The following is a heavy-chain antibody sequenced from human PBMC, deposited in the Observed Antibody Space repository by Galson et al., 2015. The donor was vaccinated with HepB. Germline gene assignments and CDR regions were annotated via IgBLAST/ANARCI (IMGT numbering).Heavy chain of an antibody. CDR1: GYIFSNYA. CDR2: INTDTGNP. V-gene: IGHV7-4-1*02. Sequence: SVKVSCKPSGYIFSNYALNWVREAPGQGPEWMGGINTDTGNPTYAQAFTGRFVFSLDTSVTTAYLQISSLQAEDTAVYYCARTPYYGSGNYYNVWFDSWGQGTLVTVSS. J-gene: IGHJ5*01. CDR3: ARTPYYGSGNYYNVWFDS. D-gene: IGHD3-10*01.